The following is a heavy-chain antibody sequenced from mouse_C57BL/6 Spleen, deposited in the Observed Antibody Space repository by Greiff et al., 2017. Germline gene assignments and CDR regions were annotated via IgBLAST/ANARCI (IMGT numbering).Heavy chain of an antibody. Sequence: VQLQQPGAELVKPGASVKLSCKASGYTFTSYWMHWVKQRPGRGLEWIGRIDPNSGGTTDNEKFKSKATLTVDKPSSTAYMQLSSLTSEDSAVYNCARGASSFSWFAYWSQGTVVSVSA. V-gene: IGHV1-72*01. CDR3: ARGASSFSWFAY. CDR2: IDPNSGGT. J-gene: IGHJ3*01. CDR1: GYTFTSYW. D-gene: IGHD1-1*01.